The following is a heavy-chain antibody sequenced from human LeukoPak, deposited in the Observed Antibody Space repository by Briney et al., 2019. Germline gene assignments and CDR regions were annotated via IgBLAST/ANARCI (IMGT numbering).Heavy chain of an antibody. D-gene: IGHD4-17*01. V-gene: IGHV3-30*04. J-gene: IGHJ3*02. CDR3: ARESRAYTVTTDAFDI. CDR1: GFTFSSYA. Sequence: GGSLRLSCAASGFTFSSYAMHWVRQAPGKGLEWVAVISYDGSNKYYADSVKGRFTNSRDNSKNTLYLQMNSLRAEDTAVYYCARESRAYTVTTDAFDIWGQGTMVTVSS. CDR2: ISYDGSNK.